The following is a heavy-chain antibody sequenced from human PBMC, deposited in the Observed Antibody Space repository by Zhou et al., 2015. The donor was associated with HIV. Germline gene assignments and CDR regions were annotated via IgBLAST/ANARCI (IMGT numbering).Heavy chain of an antibody. D-gene: IGHD6-13*01. CDR3: ARDHSAAAAGTDLLYFQH. CDR1: GGTFSSYA. V-gene: IGHV1-69*01. J-gene: IGHJ1*01. Sequence: QVELVQSGAEVKKPGSSVKVSCKASGGTFSSYAISWVRQAPGQGLEWMGGIIPIFGTANYAQKFQGRVTITADESTSTAYMELSSLRSEDTAVYYCARDHSAAAAGTDLLYFQHWGQGTLVTVSS. CDR2: IIPIFGTA.